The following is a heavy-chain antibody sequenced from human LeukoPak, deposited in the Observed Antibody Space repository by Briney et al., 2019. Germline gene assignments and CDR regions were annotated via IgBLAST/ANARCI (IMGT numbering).Heavy chain of an antibody. D-gene: IGHD6-13*01. V-gene: IGHV3-30*18. CDR3: AKDTSHSSSWYENWFDP. CDR2: ISYDGSNK. Sequence: GGSLRLSCAASGFTFRSYGMHWVRQAPGKGLEWAAVISYDGSNKYYADSVKGRFTISRDNSKNTLYLQMNSLRTEDTAVYYCAKDTSHSSSWYENWFDPWGQGTLVTVSS. CDR1: GFTFRSYG. J-gene: IGHJ5*02.